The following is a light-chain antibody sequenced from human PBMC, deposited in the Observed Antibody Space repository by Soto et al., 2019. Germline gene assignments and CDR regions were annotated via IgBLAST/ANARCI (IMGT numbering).Light chain of an antibody. V-gene: IGKV1-9*01. CDR3: QQLNSYPLT. CDR1: QGSSSY. CDR2: AAS. J-gene: IGKJ3*01. Sequence: DIQLTQSPSFLSASVGDRVTITCRASQGSSSYLAWYQQKPGKAPKLLTYAASTLQSGVPSRFSGSGSGKKFTLKISSLQPEDFATYSCQQLNSYPLTFGPGTKVDIK.